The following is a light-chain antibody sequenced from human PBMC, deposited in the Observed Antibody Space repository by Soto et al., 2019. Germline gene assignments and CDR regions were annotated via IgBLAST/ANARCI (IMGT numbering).Light chain of an antibody. V-gene: IGKV3-20*01. CDR2: GAS. CDR1: QRVSSSN. CDR3: QQYGSSPRT. Sequence: EIVLTQSPGTLSLSPGERATLSCRASQRVSSSNLAWYQQKPGQAPRLLIYGASGRATGIPDRFSGSGSGTDFTLTISRLEPEDFAVYYCQQYGSSPRTFGQGTKLEIK. J-gene: IGKJ2*02.